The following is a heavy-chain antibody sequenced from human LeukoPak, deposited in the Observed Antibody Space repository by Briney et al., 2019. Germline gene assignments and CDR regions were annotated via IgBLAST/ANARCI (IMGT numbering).Heavy chain of an antibody. J-gene: IGHJ4*02. CDR1: GFTVSSNY. CDR2: IYSGGST. Sequence: GGSLRLSCASSGFTVSSNYMTWLRKAPGKELEWVSVIYSGGSTYYADSVKGRFTISRDNSKNTLYLQMDSLRAEDTAMYYCAREILEPGKTHEYWGQGTLVTVSS. D-gene: IGHD1-1*01. V-gene: IGHV3-53*01. CDR3: AREILEPGKTHEY.